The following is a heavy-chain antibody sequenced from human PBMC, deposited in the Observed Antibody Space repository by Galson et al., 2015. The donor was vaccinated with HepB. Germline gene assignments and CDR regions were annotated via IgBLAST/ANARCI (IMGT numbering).Heavy chain of an antibody. CDR3: ARPIGGSYQGYFND. D-gene: IGHD1-26*01. Sequence: SVKVSCKASGYTFTGYYIHWVRQAPGQGLEWMGRINPNTGGTNYAQKFQGRVTMTRDTSITTSYMALSRLRSDDTAVYYCARPIGGSYQGYFNDWGQGTLGTVSS. J-gene: IGHJ4*02. CDR2: INPNTGGT. CDR1: GYTFTGYY. V-gene: IGHV1-2*06.